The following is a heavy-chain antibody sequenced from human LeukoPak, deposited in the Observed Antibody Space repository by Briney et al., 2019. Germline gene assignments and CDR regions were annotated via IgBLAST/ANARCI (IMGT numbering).Heavy chain of an antibody. CDR2: ISYDGSNK. CDR1: GFTFSSYA. Sequence: PGGSLRLSCAASGFTFSSYAMHWVRQAPGKGLEWVAVISYDGSNKYYADSVKGRFTISRDNSKNTLHLQMNSLRAEDTAVYYCARETVVVVAAASDAFDIWGQGTMVTVSS. CDR3: ARETVVVVAAASDAFDI. V-gene: IGHV3-30-3*01. J-gene: IGHJ3*02. D-gene: IGHD2-15*01.